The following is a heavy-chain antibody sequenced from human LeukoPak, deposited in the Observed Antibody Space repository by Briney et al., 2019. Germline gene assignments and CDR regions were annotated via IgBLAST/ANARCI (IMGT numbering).Heavy chain of an antibody. Sequence: SQTLSLTCAVSGGSISSGGYSWSWIRQPPGKGLEWIGYIYQSGSTYYNSSFKSRVTISVERSKNQFSLKLNSVTAADTAVYYCARMYRVYSGSGSFDYWGQGTLVTVSS. V-gene: IGHV4-30-2*01. CDR3: ARMYRVYSGSGSFDY. J-gene: IGHJ4*02. D-gene: IGHD3-10*01. CDR1: GGSISSGGYS. CDR2: IYQSGST.